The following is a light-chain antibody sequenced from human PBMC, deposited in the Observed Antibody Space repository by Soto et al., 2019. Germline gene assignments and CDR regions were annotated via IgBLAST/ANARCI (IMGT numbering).Light chain of an antibody. CDR1: QTVRNNY. V-gene: IGKV3D-20*02. CDR3: QQRSNWQIT. J-gene: IGKJ5*01. Sequence: EFVLTQSPGTLSLSPWERATLSCRASQTVRNNYLAWYQQKPGQAPRLLIYDASSRATGIPDRFSGGGSGTDFTLTISSLEPEDFAVYYCQQRSNWQITFGQGTRLEI. CDR2: DAS.